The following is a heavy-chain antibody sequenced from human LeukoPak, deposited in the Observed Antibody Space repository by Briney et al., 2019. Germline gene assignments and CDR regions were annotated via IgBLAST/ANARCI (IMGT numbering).Heavy chain of an antibody. D-gene: IGHD3-22*01. J-gene: IGHJ4*02. CDR1: GFTFSSYW. V-gene: IGHV3-7*01. CDR3: ARVAYYYDSSGYYHEFDY. Sequence: GGSLRLSCAASGFTFSSYWMSWVRQAPGKGLEWVANIKQDGSEKYYVDSVKGRFTISRDNAKSSLYLQMNSLRAEDTAVYYCARVAYYYDSSGYYHEFDYWGQGTLVTVSS. CDR2: IKQDGSEK.